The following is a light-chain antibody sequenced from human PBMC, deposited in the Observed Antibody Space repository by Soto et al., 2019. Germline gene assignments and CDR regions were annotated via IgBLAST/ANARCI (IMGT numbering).Light chain of an antibody. V-gene: IGKV1-33*01. CDR3: QQYDSLPYS. CDR1: QDIGNF. J-gene: IGKJ2*03. Sequence: DIQMTQSPSSLSASVGDKVTITCQASQDIGNFLNWYQQNPGKAPNILIYEASSLERGVPSRFSGSGSGTDFSFTIYNLQPEDYATYYCQQYDSLPYSFGRGTKLEI. CDR2: EAS.